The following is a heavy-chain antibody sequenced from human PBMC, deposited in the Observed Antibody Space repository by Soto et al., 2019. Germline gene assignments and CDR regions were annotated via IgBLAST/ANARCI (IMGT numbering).Heavy chain of an antibody. V-gene: IGHV3-53*04. J-gene: IGHJ4*02. Sequence: EVQLVESGGGLVQPGGSLRLSCAASGFTVSSNYMSWVRQAPGKGLEWVSVIYSGGSTYYADSVKGRFTISRHNSKNTLYLQMNSLRAEDTAVYYCAREPDTSFSYFDYWGQGTLVTVSS. D-gene: IGHD3-3*02. CDR1: GFTVSSNY. CDR3: AREPDTSFSYFDY. CDR2: IYSGGST.